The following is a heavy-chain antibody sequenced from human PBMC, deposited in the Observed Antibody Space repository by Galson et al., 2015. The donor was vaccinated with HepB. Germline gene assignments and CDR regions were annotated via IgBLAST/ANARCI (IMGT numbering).Heavy chain of an antibody. D-gene: IGHD2-15*01. J-gene: IGHJ6*02. Sequence: SVKVSCKASGYTFTNYGISWVRQAPGQGLEWMGWISVNNGNTNYAQKFQDRVTMTTDTSTYIAHMELSSLRSDDTAVYYCARDRIVVVLAAPFGMDVWGQGTTVSVSS. CDR2: ISVNNGNT. V-gene: IGHV1-18*04. CDR1: GYTFTNYG. CDR3: ARDRIVVVLAAPFGMDV.